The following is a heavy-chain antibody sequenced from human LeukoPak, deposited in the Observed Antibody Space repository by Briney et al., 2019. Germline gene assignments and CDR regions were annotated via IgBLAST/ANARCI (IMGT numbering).Heavy chain of an antibody. V-gene: IGHV4-39*01. CDR2: IYYSGST. J-gene: IGHJ4*02. CDR1: GGSVSSGSYY. CDR3: ARQGVTHY. Sequence: PSETLSLTCTVSGGSVSSGSYYWGWIRQPPGKGLEWIGSIYYSGSTYYNPSLKSRVTISVDTSKNQFSLKLSSVTAADTAVYYCARQGVTHYWGQGTLVTVSS. D-gene: IGHD4-23*01.